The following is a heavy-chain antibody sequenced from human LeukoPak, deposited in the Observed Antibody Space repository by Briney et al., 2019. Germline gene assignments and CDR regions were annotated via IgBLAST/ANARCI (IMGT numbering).Heavy chain of an antibody. CDR1: GGTFSSYA. D-gene: IGHD3-3*01. J-gene: IGHJ4*02. CDR2: ISASRGTT. CDR3: ARAYEFWSGYYSSGDH. Sequence: GSSVKVSCKASGGTFSSYAISWVRQAPGQGLEWMGRISASRGTTKYAQKLQGRVTMTTDTSTSTAYMELRGLRSDDTAVYYCARAYEFWSGYYSSGDHWGQGTPVTVSS. V-gene: IGHV1-18*01.